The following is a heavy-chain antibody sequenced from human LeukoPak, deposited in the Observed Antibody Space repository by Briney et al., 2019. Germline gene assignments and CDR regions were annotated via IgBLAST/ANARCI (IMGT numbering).Heavy chain of an antibody. CDR2: IHYSGST. CDR1: GGSIGSYY. D-gene: IGHD6-19*01. J-gene: IGHJ4*02. CDR3: ARDGVAGGFDY. V-gene: IGHV4-59*01. Sequence: SETLSLTCTVSGGSIGSYYWNWIRQAPGKGLEWIGYIHYSGSTNHNSSLKSRVTLSVDTSRNQYSLKLSSVTAVDTAVYYCARDGVAGGFDYWGQGTLVTVSS.